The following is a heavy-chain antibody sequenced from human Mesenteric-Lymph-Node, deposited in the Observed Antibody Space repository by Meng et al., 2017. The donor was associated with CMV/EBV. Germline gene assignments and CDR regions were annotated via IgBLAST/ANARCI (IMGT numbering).Heavy chain of an antibody. D-gene: IGHD1-26*01. Sequence: GGSLRLSCAASGFSFSTYDMYWVRQTAGKSLEWVSAIGTLSDTFYPESVKGRFTISRDNARNSLYLQMNSLRAEDTAVYYCAKGEQDGSYFFGYWGQGTLVTVSS. CDR1: GFSFSTYD. J-gene: IGHJ4*02. V-gene: IGHV3-13*01. CDR2: IGTLSDT. CDR3: AKGEQDGSYFFGY.